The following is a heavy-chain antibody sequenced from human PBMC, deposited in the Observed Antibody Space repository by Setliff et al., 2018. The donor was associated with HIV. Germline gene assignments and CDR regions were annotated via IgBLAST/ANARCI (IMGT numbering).Heavy chain of an antibody. J-gene: IGHJ6*02. Sequence: PSETLSLTCTVSGGSINNYFWSRIRQAPGKGLEWLGYIYISGTTDYNPSLKGRVTMFLDTSKNQFSLKLTSVTAADTAIYYCATSHPLPIPPPGTKTFQDYSIDVWGRGTSVTVSS. CDR1: GGSINNYF. CDR3: ATSHPLPIPPPGTKTFQDYSIDV. V-gene: IGHV4-4*08. CDR2: IYISGTT. D-gene: IGHD1-1*01.